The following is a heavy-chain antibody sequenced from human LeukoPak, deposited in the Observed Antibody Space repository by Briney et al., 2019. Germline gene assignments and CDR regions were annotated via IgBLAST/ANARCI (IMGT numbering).Heavy chain of an antibody. CDR2: ISWNSGSI. CDR3: AKDLPPHNYYDSSGYHLGYPGFDY. V-gene: IGHV3-9*01. D-gene: IGHD3-22*01. J-gene: IGHJ4*02. CDR1: GFTFDDYA. Sequence: GGSLRLSCAASGFTFDDYAMHWVRQAPGKGLEWVSGISWNSGSIGYADSVKGRFTISRDNAKNSLYLQMNSLRAEDTALYYCAKDLPPHNYYDSSGYHLGYPGFDYWGQGTLVTVSS.